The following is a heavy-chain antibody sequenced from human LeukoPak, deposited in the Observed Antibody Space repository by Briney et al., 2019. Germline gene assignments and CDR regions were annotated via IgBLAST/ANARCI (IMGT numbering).Heavy chain of an antibody. CDR3: ARAGVSSSMLYYFDY. V-gene: IGHV4-31*03. D-gene: IGHD2-2*01. Sequence: AQTLSLTCTVSGVSISSGGYYWRWVRQHPGKGLEWIVYIYDSGSTYYHPSLKSRVTISVDMSKNQFSLKLSSVTAADTAVYYCARAGVSSSMLYYFDYWGQGTLVTVSS. J-gene: IGHJ4*02. CDR2: IYDSGST. CDR1: GVSISSGGYY.